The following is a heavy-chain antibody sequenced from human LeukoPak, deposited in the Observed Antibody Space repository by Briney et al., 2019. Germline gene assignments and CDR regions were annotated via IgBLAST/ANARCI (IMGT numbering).Heavy chain of an antibody. J-gene: IGHJ4*02. CDR2: IKQDGNEK. CDR3: AASIAVAGTPYYFDY. Sequence: GGSLRLSCAASGFTFSIYSMSWVRQAPGKGLEWVANIKQDGNEKYYVDSVQGRFTISRDNAKNSLYLQMNSPRAEDTALYYCAASIAVAGTPYYFDYWGQGTLVTVSS. CDR1: GFTFSIYS. V-gene: IGHV3-7*03. D-gene: IGHD6-19*01.